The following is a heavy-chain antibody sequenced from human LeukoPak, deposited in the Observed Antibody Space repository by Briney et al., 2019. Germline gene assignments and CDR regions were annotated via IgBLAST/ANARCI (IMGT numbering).Heavy chain of an antibody. CDR3: ARAPLRYYDSKAFDI. Sequence: SETLSLTCTVSGDSISRSSYFWGWIRQPPGKGPEWIGEIYHSGSTNYNPSLKSRVTISVDTSKNQFSLKLSSVTAADTAVYYCARAPLRYYDSKAFDIWGQGTMVTVSS. CDR2: IYHSGST. V-gene: IGHV4-39*07. D-gene: IGHD3-22*01. CDR1: GDSISRSSYF. J-gene: IGHJ3*02.